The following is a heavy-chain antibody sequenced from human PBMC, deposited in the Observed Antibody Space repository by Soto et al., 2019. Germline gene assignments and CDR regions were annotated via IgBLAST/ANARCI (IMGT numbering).Heavy chain of an antibody. V-gene: IGHV1-3*01. CDR3: ASSYSNYALIDYYYYGMDA. CDR1: GYTFTSYA. J-gene: IGHJ6*02. Sequence: ASVKVSCTASGYTFTSYAIHWVRQAPGQRLEWMGWISAGNGNTKYSQKFQGRVTITRDTSASTAYMELSSLRSEDTAVYYCASSYSNYALIDYYYYGMDAWGQGTTVTVSS. D-gene: IGHD4-4*01. CDR2: ISAGNGNT.